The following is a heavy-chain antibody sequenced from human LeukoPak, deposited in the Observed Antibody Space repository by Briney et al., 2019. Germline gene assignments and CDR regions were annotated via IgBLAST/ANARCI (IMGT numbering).Heavy chain of an antibody. D-gene: IGHD3-22*01. CDR2: INPNSDDT. Sequence: GASVKVSCKASGYTFTGYYIHWVRQAPGQGLQWMGWINPNSDDTKSAQKFQGRVTMTKATSITTAYMVLSRLSSDDTAIYYCARETSSGYYLNWFDSAGQGTLVTVS. CDR3: ARETSSGYYLNWFDS. V-gene: IGHV1-2*02. J-gene: IGHJ5*01. CDR1: GYTFTGYY.